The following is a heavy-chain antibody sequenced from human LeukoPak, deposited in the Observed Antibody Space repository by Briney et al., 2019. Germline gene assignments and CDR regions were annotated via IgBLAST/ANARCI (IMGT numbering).Heavy chain of an antibody. V-gene: IGHV3-23*01. CDR1: GFTFSSYA. J-gene: IGHJ6*03. Sequence: GGSLRLSCAASGFTFSSYAMSWVRQAPGKGLEWVSAISGSGGSTYYADSVKGRFTISRDNSKNTLYLQMNSLRAEDTAVYYCAKNYDFWSGHRGSLNYYHYYMDVWGKGTTVTVSS. CDR3: AKNYDFWSGHRGSLNYYHYYMDV. CDR2: ISGSGGST. D-gene: IGHD3-3*01.